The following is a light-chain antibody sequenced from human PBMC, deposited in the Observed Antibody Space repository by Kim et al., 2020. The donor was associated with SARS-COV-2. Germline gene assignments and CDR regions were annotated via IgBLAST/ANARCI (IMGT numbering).Light chain of an antibody. CDR1: SSDVGGYND. J-gene: IGLJ1*01. CDR3: SSYTSTNTHV. CDR2: DVG. V-gene: IGLV2-14*03. Sequence: GQSRAITSTGTSSDVGGYNDVSWDQQQPGKAPKFLIYDVGLRASGVSDRFSGSKSGNTASLTISGLQSEDEADYYCSSYTSTNTHVFGTGTKVTVL.